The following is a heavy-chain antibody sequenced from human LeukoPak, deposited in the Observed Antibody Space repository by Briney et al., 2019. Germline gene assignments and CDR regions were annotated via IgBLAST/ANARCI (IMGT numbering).Heavy chain of an antibody. J-gene: IGHJ6*02. Sequence: GGSLRLSCAASGFTFSDHYMDWVRQAPEKGLEWVGRTRNKANSYTTEYAASVKGRFTISRDDSKNSLYLQMNSRKTEDTAVYYCARVGIGYDMDDWGQGTTVTVSS. CDR2: TRNKANSYTT. V-gene: IGHV3-72*01. CDR1: GFTFSDHY. D-gene: IGHD2-21*01. CDR3: ARVGIGYDMDD.